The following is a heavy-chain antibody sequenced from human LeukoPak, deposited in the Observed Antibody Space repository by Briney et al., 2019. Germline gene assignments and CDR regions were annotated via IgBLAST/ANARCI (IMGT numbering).Heavy chain of an antibody. CDR2: ISSRSSYI. V-gene: IGHV3-21*01. CDR1: GFTFRTYS. J-gene: IGHJ3*02. CDR3: AREAYYYDSSGYVHDAFDI. Sequence: GRSLRLSCAASGFTFRTYSMNWVRQAPGKGLEWVSSISSRSSYIYHADSVKGRFTISRDNAKNSLYLQMNSLRAEDTAVYYRAREAYYYDSSGYVHDAFDIWGQGTVVTVSS. D-gene: IGHD3-22*01.